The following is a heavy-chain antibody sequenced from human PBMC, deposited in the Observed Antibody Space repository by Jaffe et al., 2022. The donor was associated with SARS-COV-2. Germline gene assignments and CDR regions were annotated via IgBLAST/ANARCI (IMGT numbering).Heavy chain of an antibody. J-gene: IGHJ6*02. D-gene: IGHD6-6*01. V-gene: IGHV2-5*02. CDR1: GFSLSASGEG. CDR2: IYWDDDK. CDR3: AHSRRGVAARSLVGARRKGVYYGVDV. Sequence: QITLKESGPTLIKPTQTLTLTCTLSGFSLSASGEGVGWIRQPPGEALEWLAFIYWDDDKRYSPSLNTRLTITKDISKNEVVLTMTNVDPLDTGTYYCAHSRRGVAARSLVGARRKGVYYGVDVWGQGTTVTVSS.